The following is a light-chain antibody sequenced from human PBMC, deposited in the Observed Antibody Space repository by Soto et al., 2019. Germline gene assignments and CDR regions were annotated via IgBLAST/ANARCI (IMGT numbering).Light chain of an antibody. J-gene: IGKJ1*01. V-gene: IGKV1-17*01. CDR2: EAS. Sequence: DIQMTQSPSSLSACVGDRVTISCRASQGISNAFGWYQQKPGKAPNRLIYEASTLKSGVPSRFSGSGSGTEFTLTISSLQPDDFATYYCQHYNSYPEAFGQGTKVDI. CDR1: QGISNA. CDR3: QHYNSYPEA.